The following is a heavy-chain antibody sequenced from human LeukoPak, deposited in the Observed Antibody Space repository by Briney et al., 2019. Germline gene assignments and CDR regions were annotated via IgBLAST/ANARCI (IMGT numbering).Heavy chain of an antibody. CDR2: IIPIFGTA. D-gene: IGHD3-10*01. V-gene: IGHV1-69*13. J-gene: IGHJ4*02. Sequence: GASVTVSCKASGGTFSSYAISWVRQAPGQGLEWMGGIIPIFGTANYAQKFQGRVTITADESTSTAYMELSSLRSEDTAVYYCASPYYYASGSFDVWGQGTLVTVSS. CDR1: GGTFSSYA. CDR3: ASPYYYASGSFDV.